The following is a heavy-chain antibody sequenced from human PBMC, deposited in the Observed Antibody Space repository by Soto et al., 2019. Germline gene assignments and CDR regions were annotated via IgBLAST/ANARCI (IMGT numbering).Heavy chain of an antibody. CDR3: ARFKSTSGSYSHDAFDI. D-gene: IGHD1-26*01. J-gene: IGHJ3*02. CDR2: INSDGSST. CDR1: GFTFSSYW. V-gene: IGHV3-74*01. Sequence: GGSLRLSCAASGFTFSSYWMHWVRQAPGKGLVWVSRINSDGSSTSYADSVKGRFTISRDNAKNTLYLQMNSLRAEDTAVYYCARFKSTSGSYSHDAFDIWGQGTMVTVSS.